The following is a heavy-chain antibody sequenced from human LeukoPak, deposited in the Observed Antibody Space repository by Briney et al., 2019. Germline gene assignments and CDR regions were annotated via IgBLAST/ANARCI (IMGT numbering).Heavy chain of an antibody. D-gene: IGHD6-13*01. J-gene: IGHJ5*02. CDR1: GYTFTGNY. Sequence: ASVKVSCKASGYTFTGNYMHWVRQAPGQGLEWMGWVNPKSGSTNYAQKFQGRVTMTRGTSISTAYMELSRLRSDDTAVYYCVLAAAGLNWFDPWGQGTLVTVSS. CDR2: VNPKSGST. CDR3: VLAAAGLNWFDP. V-gene: IGHV1-2*02.